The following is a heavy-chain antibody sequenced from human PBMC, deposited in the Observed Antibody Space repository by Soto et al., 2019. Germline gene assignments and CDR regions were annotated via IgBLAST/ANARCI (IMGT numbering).Heavy chain of an antibody. D-gene: IGHD2-2*01. CDR3: ARVPDR. Sequence: SYTLSLTCAVSGGSIRSGGYSWIWIRKPPGKGLEWGGYIYHSGSTYYNPSLKSRVTISVDRSKNQFSLKLSSVTAADTAGYYCARVPDRWGQGNLVTVX. CDR1: GGSIRSGGYS. V-gene: IGHV4-30-2*01. CDR2: IYHSGST. J-gene: IGHJ5*02.